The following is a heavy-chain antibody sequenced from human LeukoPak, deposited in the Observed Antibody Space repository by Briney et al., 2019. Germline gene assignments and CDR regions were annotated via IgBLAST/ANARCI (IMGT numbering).Heavy chain of an antibody. CDR2: IYTSGST. CDR1: GGSISSGSYY. D-gene: IGHD6-19*01. V-gene: IGHV4-61*02. J-gene: IGHJ3*01. CDR3: ARDWGYSRGWLGRDDAYYL. Sequence: SETLSLTCTVSGGSISSGSYYWSWIRQPGGKGLEWIGRIYTSGSTNYNPSLKSRVTISVDTSKNQFSLKLSSVTAADTAVYYCARDWGYSRGWLGRDDAYYLWGQGTMITVSS.